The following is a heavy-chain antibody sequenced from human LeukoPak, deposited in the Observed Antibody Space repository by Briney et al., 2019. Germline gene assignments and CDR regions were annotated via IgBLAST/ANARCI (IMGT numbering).Heavy chain of an antibody. CDR3: ARSANFYYYGMDV. J-gene: IGHJ6*02. D-gene: IGHD4/OR15-4a*01. CDR1: GGSFSGYY. V-gene: IGHV4-34*01. CDR2: INHSGST. Sequence: SETLSLTCAVYGGSFSGYYWSWIRPPPGKGLGRIGEINHSGSTNYNPSLKSRVTISVDTSKNQFSLKLSSVTAADTAVYYCARSANFYYYGMDVWGQGTTVTVSS.